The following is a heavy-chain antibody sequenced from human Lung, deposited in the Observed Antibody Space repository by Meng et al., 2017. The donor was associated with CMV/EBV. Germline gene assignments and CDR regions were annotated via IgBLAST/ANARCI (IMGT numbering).Heavy chain of an antibody. V-gene: IGHV4-4*02. CDR1: GDSITNHNW. Sequence: QVQLREPGPALLKPSETLSPTCAVSGDSITNHNWWAWVRQPPGKGLEWIGEIPHRGSSAYNPSLKSRVSMSIDKSKNQFSLKLTSVTAADTAVYHCLRRSGGSVWGQGTLVTASS. J-gene: IGHJ1*01. CDR3: LRRSGGSV. D-gene: IGHD3-10*01. CDR2: IPHRGSS.